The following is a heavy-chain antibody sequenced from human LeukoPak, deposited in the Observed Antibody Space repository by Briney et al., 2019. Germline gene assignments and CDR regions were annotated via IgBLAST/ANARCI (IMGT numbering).Heavy chain of an antibody. D-gene: IGHD5-18*01. CDR1: GFTFSSYS. J-gene: IGHJ4*02. V-gene: IGHV3-21*04. CDR3: ATYRQVLLPFES. CDR2: ISSSSYYI. Sequence: PGGSLRLSCAASGFTFSSYSMNWVRQALGKGLEWVSSISSSSYYIYYADSVKGRFTISRDNAKNSLYLQMNSLRAEDTAIYYCATYRQVLLPFESWGQGTLVTVSS.